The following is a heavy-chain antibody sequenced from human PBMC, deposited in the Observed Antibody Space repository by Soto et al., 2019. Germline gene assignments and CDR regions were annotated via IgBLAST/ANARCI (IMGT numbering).Heavy chain of an antibody. V-gene: IGHV1-24*01. J-gene: IGHJ5*02. CDR2: FDSEDGET. D-gene: IGHD3-3*01. CDR1: GYTLTELS. Sequence: ASVKVSCMVSGYTLTELSMHWVRQARGKGLEGMGGFDSEDGETIYAQKFQGRVTMTEDTSTDTAYMELSSLRSEDTAVYYCAGLHTYYDFWSGYPTPGSGWFDPWGQGTLVTAPQ. CDR3: AGLHTYYDFWSGYPTPGSGWFDP.